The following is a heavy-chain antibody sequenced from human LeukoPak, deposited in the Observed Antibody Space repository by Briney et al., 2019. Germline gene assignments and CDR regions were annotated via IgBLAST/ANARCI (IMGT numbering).Heavy chain of an antibody. J-gene: IGHJ6*03. D-gene: IGHD1-26*01. V-gene: IGHV4-59*01. CDR3: ARVEWEPFYYMDV. CDR2: IYYSGST. Sequence: SETLSLTCTVAGVSISSYYWSWIRQPPGKGLEWIGYIYYSGSTNYNPSLKSRVTISVDTSKYQFSLKLSSVTAADTAVYYCARVEWEPFYYMDVWGKGTTVTVSS. CDR1: GVSISSYY.